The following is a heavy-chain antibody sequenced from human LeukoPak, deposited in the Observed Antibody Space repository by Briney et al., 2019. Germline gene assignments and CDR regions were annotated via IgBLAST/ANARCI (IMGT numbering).Heavy chain of an antibody. J-gene: IGHJ3*02. CDR3: AREEGGANYDFWSGNVAFDI. D-gene: IGHD3-3*01. V-gene: IGHV1-2*02. CDR2: INPNSGGT. Sequence: ASVKVSCKASGYTFTGYYMHWVRQAPGQGLEWMGWINPNSGGTNYAQKFQGRVTMTRDTSISTAYMELSSLRSEDTAVYYCAREEGGANYDFWSGNVAFDIWGQGTMVTVSS. CDR1: GYTFTGYY.